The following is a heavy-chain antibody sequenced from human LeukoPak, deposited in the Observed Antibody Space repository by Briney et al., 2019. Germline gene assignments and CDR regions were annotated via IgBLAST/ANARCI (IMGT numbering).Heavy chain of an antibody. D-gene: IGHD1-14*01. V-gene: IGHV1-8*03. CDR3: ARGIRRNINYWFDP. CDR1: GYTFINYD. CDR2: MNPNSGNT. Sequence: GASVKVSCKASGYTFINYDINWVRQATGQGLEWMGWMNPNSGNTGYAQKFQGRVTITRNTSINTAYMELSSLRSEDTAVYYCARGIRRNINYWFDPWGQGTLVTVSS. J-gene: IGHJ5*02.